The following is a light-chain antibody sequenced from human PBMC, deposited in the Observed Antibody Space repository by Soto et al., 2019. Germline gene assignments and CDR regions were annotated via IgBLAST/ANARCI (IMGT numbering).Light chain of an antibody. CDR2: VAS. Sequence: ALQMTQSPSSLSASVGDRVTITCRASQGIGNDLAWYQQKPGKAPKLLIYVASTLQSGVPSRFSGNGSGTDFTLTISSLQPGDLASYYCLQDFHFPLSFGGGTKVEIK. CDR1: QGIGND. V-gene: IGKV1-6*02. CDR3: LQDFHFPLS. J-gene: IGKJ4*01.